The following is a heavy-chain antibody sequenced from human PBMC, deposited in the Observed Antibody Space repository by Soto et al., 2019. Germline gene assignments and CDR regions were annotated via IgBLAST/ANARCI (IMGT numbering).Heavy chain of an antibody. CDR2: INHSGST. CDR1: GGSFSGYY. V-gene: IGHV4-34*01. D-gene: IGHD5-12*01. J-gene: IGHJ4*02. CDR3: ARRRRYSGYGGSTDCDN. Sequence: PSETLSLTCAVYGGSFSGYYWSWIRQTPGKGLEWIGEINHSGSTNYNPSLKSRVTISVDTSKNQFSLKRSSVTAADTAVYYCARRRRYSGYGGSTDCDNWGQGTLVTVSS.